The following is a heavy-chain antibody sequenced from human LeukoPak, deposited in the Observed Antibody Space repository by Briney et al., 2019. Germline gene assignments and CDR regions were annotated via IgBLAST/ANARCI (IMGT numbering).Heavy chain of an antibody. CDR1: GFTFSNYA. CDR3: AKWGDYDVLTGYYVSDY. D-gene: IGHD3-9*01. V-gene: IGHV3-23*01. J-gene: IGHJ4*02. Sequence: GGSLRLSCVASGFTFSNYAMSWVRQAPGKGLEWVSAITGSGGNTYYADSVKGRFTISRDISKNTVFLQMNSLRAEDTAVYYCAKWGDYDVLTGYYVSDYWGQGTLVTVSS. CDR2: ITGSGGNT.